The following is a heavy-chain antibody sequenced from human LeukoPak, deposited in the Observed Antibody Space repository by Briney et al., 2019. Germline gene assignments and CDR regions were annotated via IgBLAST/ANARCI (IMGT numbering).Heavy chain of an antibody. D-gene: IGHD3-22*01. CDR3: ARHRDYYDT. CDR1: GGSISGTNW. Sequence: SETLSLTCGVSGGSISGTNWWSWVRQPPGQGLEWIGEISLAGQTNYNPSLNGRVTMSLDKSSNQLSLNLTSVTAADTAVYFCARHRDYYDTWGHGTLVTVSS. J-gene: IGHJ4*01. CDR2: ISLAGQT. V-gene: IGHV4/OR15-8*02.